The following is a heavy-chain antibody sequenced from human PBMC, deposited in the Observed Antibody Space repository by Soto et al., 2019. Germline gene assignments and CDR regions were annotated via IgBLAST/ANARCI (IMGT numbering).Heavy chain of an antibody. V-gene: IGHV1-18*01. D-gene: IGHD1-26*01. Sequence: AVKFSCSASGCTFTSGGFSWWLQAPGQGLEWMGWISAYSGNTNYAQKLQGRVTMTTDKSTSTAYMELRSLRSDDTAVYYCARSVEWELEFDYWGQGTLVTVSS. CDR3: ARSVEWELEFDY. CDR2: ISAYSGNT. J-gene: IGHJ4*02. CDR1: GCTFTSGG.